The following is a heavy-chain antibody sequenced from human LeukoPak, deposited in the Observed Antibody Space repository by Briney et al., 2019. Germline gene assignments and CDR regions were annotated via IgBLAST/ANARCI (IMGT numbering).Heavy chain of an antibody. CDR1: GFALSSYD. V-gene: IGHV3-23*01. J-gene: IGHJ5*02. CDR3: AKNDYKNPEA. CDR2: ISGRGGRT. D-gene: IGHD4-11*01. Sequence: PGGSLRLSCAASGFALSSYDMSWVRQAPGKGLAWVSAISGRGGRTYYADSVKGRFTISRDDPKNTLYLQMNSLRAEDTAVYYCAKNDYKNPEAWGQGTLVTVSS.